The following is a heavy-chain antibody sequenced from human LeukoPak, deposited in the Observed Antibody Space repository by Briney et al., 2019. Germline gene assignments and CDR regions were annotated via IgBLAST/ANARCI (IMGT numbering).Heavy chain of an antibody. CDR1: GGSISSGSYY. Sequence: PSETLSLTCTVSGGSISSGSYYWSWIRQPAGKGLEWIGRIYTSGSTNYNPSLKSRVTISVDTPKNQFSLKLSSVTAADTAVYYCARGDSSGWYHFDYWGQGTLVTVSS. CDR3: ARGDSSGWYHFDY. CDR2: IYTSGST. D-gene: IGHD6-19*01. V-gene: IGHV4-61*02. J-gene: IGHJ4*02.